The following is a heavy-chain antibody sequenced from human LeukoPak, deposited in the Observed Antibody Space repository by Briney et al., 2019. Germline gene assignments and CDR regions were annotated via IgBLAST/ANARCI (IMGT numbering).Heavy chain of an antibody. CDR3: ARGSVGTPPPFDL. J-gene: IGHJ4*02. CDR1: GFTFSRYA. CDR2: ISHHGSDQ. D-gene: IGHD2-15*01. V-gene: IGHV3-30-3*01. Sequence: PGRSLRLSCAASGFTFSRYALHWVRQTPGKGLEWVAFISHHGSDQYYTDFVKGRFTISRDYSKNALYLQMNSLRPEDTALYYCARGSVGTPPPFDLWGQGTLVTVSS.